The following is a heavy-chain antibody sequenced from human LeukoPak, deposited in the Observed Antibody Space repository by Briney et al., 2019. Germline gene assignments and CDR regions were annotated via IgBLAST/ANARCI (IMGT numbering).Heavy chain of an antibody. CDR3: ARGGIVVVPAAILKGFDY. CDR1: GYTLTSYY. CDR2: INAGNGNT. D-gene: IGHD2-2*01. Sequence: GASVKVSCKASGYTLTSYYLHWVRQAPGQRLEWMGWINAGNGNTKYSQKFQGRVTITRDTSASTAYMELSSLRSEDTAVYYCARGGIVVVPAAILKGFDYWGQGTLVTVSS. J-gene: IGHJ4*02. V-gene: IGHV1-3*01.